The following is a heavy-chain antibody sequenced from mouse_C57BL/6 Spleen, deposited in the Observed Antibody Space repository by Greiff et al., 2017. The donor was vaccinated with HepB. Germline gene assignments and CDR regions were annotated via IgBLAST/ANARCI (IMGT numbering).Heavy chain of an antibody. CDR3: ARGRDSSGPWFAY. CDR1: GYAFSSYW. D-gene: IGHD3-2*02. J-gene: IGHJ3*01. CDR2: IYPGDGDT. V-gene: IGHV1-80*01. Sequence: VQLQQSGAELVKPGASVKISCKASGYAFSSYWMNWVKQRPGKGLEWIGQIYPGDGDTNYNGKFKGKATLTADKSSSTAYMQLSSLTSEDSAVYFCARGRDSSGPWFAYWGQGTLVTVSA.